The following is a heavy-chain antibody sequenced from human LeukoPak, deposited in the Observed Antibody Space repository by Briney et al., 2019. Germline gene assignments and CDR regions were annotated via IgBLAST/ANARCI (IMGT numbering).Heavy chain of an antibody. CDR1: GGTFSSYA. CDR2: IIPILGIA. J-gene: IGHJ4*02. Sequence: ASVKVSCKASGGTFSSYAISWVRQAPGQGLEWMGRIIPILGIANYAQKFQGRVTITADKSTSTAYMELSSLRSEDTAVYYCARPFPGIAAAYGGWGQGTLVTVSS. V-gene: IGHV1-69*04. CDR3: ARPFPGIAAAYGG. D-gene: IGHD6-13*01.